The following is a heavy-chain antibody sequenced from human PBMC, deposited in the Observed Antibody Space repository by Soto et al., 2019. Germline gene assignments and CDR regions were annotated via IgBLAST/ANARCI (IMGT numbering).Heavy chain of an antibody. J-gene: IGHJ4*02. CDR1: GFTFSSYD. V-gene: IGHV3-13*01. CDR2: IGTAGDT. Sequence: PGGSLRLSCAASGFTFSSYDMHWVRQATGKGLEWVSAIGTAGDTYYPGSVKGRFTISRENAKNSLYLQMNSLRAEDTAVYYCARVVYEARMVANGDSGYYFDYWGQGTLVTVSS. D-gene: IGHD5-12*01. CDR3: ARVVYEARMVANGDSGYYFDY.